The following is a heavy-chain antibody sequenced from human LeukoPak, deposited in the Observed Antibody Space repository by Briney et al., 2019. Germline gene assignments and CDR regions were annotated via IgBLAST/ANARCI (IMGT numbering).Heavy chain of an antibody. D-gene: IGHD2-21*01. Sequence: ASVKVSCKASGYTFTSYDINWVRQATGQGLEWMGWMNPNSGKTGYAQKFQGRVTMTWDTSTSTAYMELSSLRSEDTAIYYCARELRRDDCWGQGTLVTVSS. CDR3: ARELRRDDC. V-gene: IGHV1-8*01. J-gene: IGHJ4*02. CDR2: MNPNSGKT. CDR1: GYTFTSYD.